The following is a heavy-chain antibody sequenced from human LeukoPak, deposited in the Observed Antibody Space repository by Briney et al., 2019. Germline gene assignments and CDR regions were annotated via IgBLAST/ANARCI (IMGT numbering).Heavy chain of an antibody. J-gene: IGHJ1*01. V-gene: IGHV3-20*04. D-gene: IGHD2-21*02. Sequence: GGPLRLSCAASGFTFDDYGMRWVPQAPGKGLEWVSGINWNGGGTGYADSVKGRFTISRENAENSLYLHIKSLRAKDTALYYCARASVHQVVVTAAYFQHWGQGTLVTVSS. CDR1: GFTFDDYG. CDR2: INWNGGGT. CDR3: ARASVHQVVVTAAYFQH.